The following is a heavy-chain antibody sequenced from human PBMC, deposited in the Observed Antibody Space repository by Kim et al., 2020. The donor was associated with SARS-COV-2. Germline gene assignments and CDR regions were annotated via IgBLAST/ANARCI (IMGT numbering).Heavy chain of an antibody. V-gene: IGHV3-30*18. CDR2: ISYDGSIK. CDR3: AKSSAFLWFGEGLNAFD. D-gene: IGHD3-10*01. J-gene: IGHJ3*01. Sequence: GGSLRLSCRASGFTFNNYAMHWVRQAPGKGLEWVAVISYDGSIKYYADSLKGQFTVSRDSSHNTLYLQMRSLRPEDTALYYCAKSSAFLWFGEGLNAFD. CDR1: GFTFNNYA.